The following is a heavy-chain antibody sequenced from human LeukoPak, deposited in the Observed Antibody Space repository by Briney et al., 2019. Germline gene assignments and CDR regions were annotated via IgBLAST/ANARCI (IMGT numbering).Heavy chain of an antibody. J-gene: IGHJ4*02. CDR3: AKDLGQWLVEYYFDY. Sequence: GGSLRLSCAASGFTFSSYGMHWVRQAPGKGLEWVAVISYDGSNKYYADSVKGRFTISRDNSKNTLYLQMNSLRAEDTAVYYCAKDLGQWLVEYYFDYWGQGTLVTVSP. D-gene: IGHD6-19*01. CDR2: ISYDGSNK. CDR1: GFTFSSYG. V-gene: IGHV3-30*18.